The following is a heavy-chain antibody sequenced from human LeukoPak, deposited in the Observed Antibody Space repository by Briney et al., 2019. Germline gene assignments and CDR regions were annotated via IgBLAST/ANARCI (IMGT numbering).Heavy chain of an antibody. V-gene: IGHV3-11*01. D-gene: IGHD6-19*01. CDR3: ASGRDVLVAGPGGYFDY. CDR1: GFSFSDYH. CDR2: IGPGGGAT. Sequence: GGSLRLSCAASGFSFSDYHMNWVRQAPGKGLEGVSCIGPGGGATFFADSVKGRFTISTDSAKNSLYLQMNSLTADDTAVYYCASGRDVLVAGPGGYFDYWGQGTLVTVSS. J-gene: IGHJ4*02.